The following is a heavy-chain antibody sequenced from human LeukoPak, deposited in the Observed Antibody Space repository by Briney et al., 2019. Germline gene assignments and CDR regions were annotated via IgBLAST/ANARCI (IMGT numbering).Heavy chain of an antibody. V-gene: IGHV4-61*08. D-gene: IGHD3-9*01. CDR3: AREYDILSNYDAFDI. CDR2: IYYSGST. Sequence: SQTLSLTCTVSGGSISSGGYYWSWIRQPPGRGLEWIGYIYYSGSTNYNPSLKSRVTISVDTSKNQFSLKLTSVTAADTAVYYCAREYDILSNYDAFDIWGQGTMVTVSS. CDR1: GGSISSGGYY. J-gene: IGHJ3*02.